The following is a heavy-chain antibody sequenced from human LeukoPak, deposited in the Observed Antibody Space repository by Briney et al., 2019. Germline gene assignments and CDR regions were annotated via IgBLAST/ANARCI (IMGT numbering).Heavy chain of an antibody. CDR1: GASLNIYD. CDR2: ISNGGST. J-gene: IGHJ3*02. Sequence: PSETLCLTCAVSGASLNIYDWSWLRQPPGEGLEWIGYISNGGSTIYNPSLMSRGTISVDPSKNQLSLRLTSVTAADTAVYYCVRLQPNSGEWAFEIRGQGTMVSVSS. D-gene: IGHD6-19*01. CDR3: VRLQPNSGEWAFEI. V-gene: IGHV4-59*01.